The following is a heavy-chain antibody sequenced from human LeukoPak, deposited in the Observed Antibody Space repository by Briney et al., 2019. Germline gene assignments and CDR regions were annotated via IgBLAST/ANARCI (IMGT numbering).Heavy chain of an antibody. Sequence: SETLSLTCTVSGGPISSGGYYWSWIRQHPGKGLEWIGYIFYSGSTYYNPSPKSRVTISIDTSKNQFSLKLSSVTAADTAVYYCARVEDYYYYGMDVWGQGTTVTVSS. J-gene: IGHJ6*02. V-gene: IGHV4-31*03. CDR1: GGPISSGGYY. CDR3: ARVEDYYYYGMDV. CDR2: IFYSGST.